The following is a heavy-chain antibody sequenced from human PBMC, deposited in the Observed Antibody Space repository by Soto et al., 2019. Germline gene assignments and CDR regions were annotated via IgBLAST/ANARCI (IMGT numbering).Heavy chain of an antibody. D-gene: IGHD6-13*01. CDR1: GFTFSSYA. V-gene: IGHV3-23*01. J-gene: IGHJ4*02. CDR3: AKPPLSRSSSWYSDFDY. Sequence: GGSLRLSCAASGFTFSSYAMSWVRQAPGKGLEWVSAISGSGGSTYYADSVKGRFTISRDNSKNTLYLQMNSLRAEDTAVYYCAKPPLSRSSSWYSDFDYWGQGTLVTVSS. CDR2: ISGSGGST.